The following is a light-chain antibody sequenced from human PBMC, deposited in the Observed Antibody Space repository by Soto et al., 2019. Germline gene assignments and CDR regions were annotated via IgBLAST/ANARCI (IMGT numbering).Light chain of an antibody. CDR2: DVS. Sequence: DIQMTQSPSSLSASVGDRVTISCRASQTISTYLHWYQHKPGKVPRLLISDVSTLQSGVPGRFRCSGSEAEFTLTITYLQTEDFATYDCQQGYSIHALTFGGGTKVELK. CDR1: QTISTY. V-gene: IGKV1-39*01. CDR3: QQGYSIHALT. J-gene: IGKJ4*01.